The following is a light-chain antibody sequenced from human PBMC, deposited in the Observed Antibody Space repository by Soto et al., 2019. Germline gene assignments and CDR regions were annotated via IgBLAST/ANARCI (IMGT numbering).Light chain of an antibody. V-gene: IGKV3-20*01. Sequence: VLTQSPGTPSLSPGERATLSCRASQSVSSSYLAWYQQKPGQAPRLLIYGASSRATGIPDRFSGSGSGTDFTLTISRLEPEDFAVYYCQQYGSSPWTFGQGTEVEIK. CDR1: QSVSSSY. CDR2: GAS. J-gene: IGKJ1*01. CDR3: QQYGSSPWT.